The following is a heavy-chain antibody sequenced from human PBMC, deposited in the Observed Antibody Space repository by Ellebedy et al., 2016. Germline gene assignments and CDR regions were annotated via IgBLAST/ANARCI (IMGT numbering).Heavy chain of an antibody. CDR1: GFTLTGSA. V-gene: IGHV3-21*04. CDR2: ISSSSSYI. D-gene: IGHD4-11*01. CDR3: ARDVTVTGLYYYYYGMDV. J-gene: IGHJ6*02. Sequence: GGSLRLXXAASGFTLTGSAMHWVRQAPGKGLEWVSSISSSSSYIYYADSVKGRFTISRDNAKNSLYLQMNSLRAEDTAVYYCARDVTVTGLYYYYYGMDVWGQGTTVTVSS.